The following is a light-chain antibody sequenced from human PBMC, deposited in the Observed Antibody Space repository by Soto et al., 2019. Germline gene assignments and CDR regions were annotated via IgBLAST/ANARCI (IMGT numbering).Light chain of an antibody. Sequence: ERVMTQFPATLSVSPGAKATLSCRASQTVSNNLAWYQQKPGQAPRLLISFASTRATGVPARFSGSGSWTEFTLTISNLQSEDSAGSYGQHYNEWPLSFGGGTKLETK. CDR1: QTVSNN. V-gene: IGKV3-15*01. J-gene: IGKJ4*01. CDR3: QHYNEWPLS. CDR2: FAS.